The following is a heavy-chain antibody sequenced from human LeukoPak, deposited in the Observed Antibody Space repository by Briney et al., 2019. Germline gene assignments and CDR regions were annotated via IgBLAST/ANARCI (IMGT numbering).Heavy chain of an antibody. J-gene: IGHJ4*02. CDR2: ISYDGSNK. CDR3: ARGATIFGPSFD. Sequence: GGSLRLSCAASGFTFSSYAMHWVRQAPGKGLEWVAVISYDGSNKYYADSVKGRFTISRDNSKNTLYLQMNSLRAEDTAVYYCARGATIFGPSFDWGQGTLVTVSS. CDR1: GFTFSSYA. D-gene: IGHD3-3*01. V-gene: IGHV3-30-3*01.